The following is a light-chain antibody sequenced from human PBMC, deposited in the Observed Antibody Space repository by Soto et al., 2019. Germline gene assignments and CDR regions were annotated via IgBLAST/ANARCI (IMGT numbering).Light chain of an antibody. Sequence: EIVMTQSPATVSVSPGETATLSCRASQSVTSNLAWYQQKRGQAPRLLIYGASTRATGIPVRFSGSGSGTEFTLNISSLQSEDFAVYYCQQDYSWPPLTFGGGTRVDIK. CDR2: GAS. CDR1: QSVTSN. V-gene: IGKV3-15*01. CDR3: QQDYSWPPLT. J-gene: IGKJ4*01.